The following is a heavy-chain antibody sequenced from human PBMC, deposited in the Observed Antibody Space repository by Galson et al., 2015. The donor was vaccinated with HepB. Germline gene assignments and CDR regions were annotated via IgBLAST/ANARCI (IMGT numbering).Heavy chain of an antibody. CDR1: GYTFTSYY. CDR2: INPSGGST. D-gene: IGHD1-26*01. Sequence: SVTVSCKASGYTFTSYYMHWVRQAPGQGLEWMGIINPSGGSTSYAQKFQGRVTMTRDTSTSTVYMELSSLRSEDTAVYYCAVGATHDAFDIWGQGTMVTVSS. CDR3: AVGATHDAFDI. V-gene: IGHV1-46*03. J-gene: IGHJ3*02.